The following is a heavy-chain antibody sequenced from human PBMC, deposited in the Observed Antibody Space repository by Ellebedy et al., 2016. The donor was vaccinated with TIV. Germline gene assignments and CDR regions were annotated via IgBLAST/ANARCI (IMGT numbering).Heavy chain of an antibody. CDR3: AKTQSRYCSGGSCYYGAFDI. J-gene: IGHJ3*02. D-gene: IGHD2-15*01. V-gene: IGHV3-33*06. Sequence: GESLKISCAASGFTFSSYGMHWVRQAPGKGLEWVAVIWYDGSNKYYADSVKGRFTISRDNYKHTLYLQMNSLRAEDTAVYYCAKTQSRYCSGGSCYYGAFDIWGQGTMVTVSS. CDR1: GFTFSSYG. CDR2: IWYDGSNK.